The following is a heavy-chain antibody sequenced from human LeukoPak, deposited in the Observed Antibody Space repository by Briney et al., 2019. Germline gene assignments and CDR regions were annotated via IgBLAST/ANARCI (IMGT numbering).Heavy chain of an antibody. D-gene: IGHD3-10*01. Sequence: GGSLRLSCAASGFTFSSYAMSWVRQAPGKGLEWVSATGGDGSRTFYADFVKGRLTISRDNSKNTLYLRVDSLRAEDTAVYYCAKYRPGTYYRGPGMDVWGQGTTVTVSS. J-gene: IGHJ6*02. CDR1: GFTFSSYA. CDR3: AKYRPGTYYRGPGMDV. CDR2: TGGDGSRT. V-gene: IGHV3-23*01.